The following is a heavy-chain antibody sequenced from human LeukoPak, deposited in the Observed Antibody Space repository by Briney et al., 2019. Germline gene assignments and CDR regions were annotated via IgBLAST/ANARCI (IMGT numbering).Heavy chain of an antibody. Sequence: SETLSLTCTVSGGSISSGGYYWSWIRQHPGKGLEWIGYIYCSGSTYYNPSLKSRVAISVDTSKNQISLKLISVTAADTAVYYCARDSRQLGLDYWGQGTLVTVSS. CDR1: GGSISSGGYY. CDR2: IYCSGST. V-gene: IGHV4-31*03. J-gene: IGHJ4*02. CDR3: ARDSRQLGLDY. D-gene: IGHD1-1*01.